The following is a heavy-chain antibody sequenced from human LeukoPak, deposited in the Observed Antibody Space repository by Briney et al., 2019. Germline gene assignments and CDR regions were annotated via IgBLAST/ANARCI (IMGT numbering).Heavy chain of an antibody. D-gene: IGHD2-2*01. CDR3: AKVAGYRCSSTSCYYFDY. J-gene: IGHJ4*02. Sequence: GGALRLSCAASGFTFSSYGMHWVRQAPGKGLEGVAFIRYDGSNKHYADSVKGRFTISRDNSKNTLYLQMNSLRAEDTAVYYCAKVAGYRCSSTSCYYFDYWGQGTLVTVSS. CDR1: GFTFSSYG. CDR2: IRYDGSNK. V-gene: IGHV3-30*02.